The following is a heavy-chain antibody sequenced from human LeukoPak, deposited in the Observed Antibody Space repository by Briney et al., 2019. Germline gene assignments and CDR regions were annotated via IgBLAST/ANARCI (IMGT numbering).Heavy chain of an antibody. CDR1: GFTFSSYN. Sequence: GGSLRLSCAASGFTFSSYNMNWVRQAPGKGLEWVSYISSSSTTIYYADSVKDRFTISRDNAKNSLYLQMDSLRAEDTAVYYCARVDSNSYYYYYYYMDVWGKGTTVTVSS. CDR3: ARVDSNSYYYYYYYMDV. D-gene: IGHD2/OR15-2a*01. J-gene: IGHJ6*03. CDR2: ISSSSTTI. V-gene: IGHV3-48*01.